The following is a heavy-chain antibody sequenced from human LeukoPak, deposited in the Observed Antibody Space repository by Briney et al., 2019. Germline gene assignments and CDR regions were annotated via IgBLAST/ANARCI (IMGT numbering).Heavy chain of an antibody. CDR1: GGSFSGYY. D-gene: IGHD2-15*01. V-gene: IGHV4-34*01. CDR2: INHSGST. CDR3: ARTDIVVVVAATRYQYYYYMDV. J-gene: IGHJ6*03. Sequence: PSETLSLTCAVYGGSFSGYYWSWIRQPPGKGLEWIGEINHSGSTNYNPSLKSRVTISVDTSKNQFSLKLSSVTAADTAVYYCARTDIVVVVAATRYQYYYYMDVWGKGTTVTVSS.